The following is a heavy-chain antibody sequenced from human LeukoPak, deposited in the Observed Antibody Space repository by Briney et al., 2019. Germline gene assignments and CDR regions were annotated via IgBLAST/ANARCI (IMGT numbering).Heavy chain of an antibody. CDR2: ISYDGSNK. CDR1: GFTFSSYA. CDR3: ARADRQYSSGRDAFDI. J-gene: IGHJ3*02. V-gene: IGHV3-30-3*01. Sequence: HPGGSLRLSCAASGFTFSSYAMHWVRQAPGKGLEWVAVISYDGSNKYYADSVKGRFTISRDNSKNTLYLQMNSLRAEDTAVYYCARADRQYSSGRDAFDIWGQGTMVTVSS. D-gene: IGHD6-19*01.